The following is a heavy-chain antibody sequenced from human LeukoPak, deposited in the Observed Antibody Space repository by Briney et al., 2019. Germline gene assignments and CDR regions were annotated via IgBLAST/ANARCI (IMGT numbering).Heavy chain of an antibody. CDR2: ISGGGGST. Sequence: GGSLRLSCAASGLTFSSYAMSWVRQAPGKGLEWVSAISGGGGSTYYVDSVRGRFTISRDNSKNTLYLQMNSLRAEDTAVYYCAKDRAVADPFDYWGQGTLVTVSS. J-gene: IGHJ4*02. D-gene: IGHD6-19*01. CDR3: AKDRAVADPFDY. V-gene: IGHV3-23*01. CDR1: GLTFSSYA.